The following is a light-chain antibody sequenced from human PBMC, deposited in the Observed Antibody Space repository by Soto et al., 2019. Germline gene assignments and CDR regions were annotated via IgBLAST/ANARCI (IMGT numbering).Light chain of an antibody. CDR1: QSISSRY. J-gene: IGKJ1*01. Sequence: IVLTHSPGTLSLSPGEIATLSCRASQSISSRYLAWYQQKPGQAPRLLMYGVSSRATGTPDRFSGSGSGTDFTLTISRLEPEDFAVYYCQQYGSSGTFGQGTKVDI. CDR3: QQYGSSGT. V-gene: IGKV3-20*01. CDR2: GVS.